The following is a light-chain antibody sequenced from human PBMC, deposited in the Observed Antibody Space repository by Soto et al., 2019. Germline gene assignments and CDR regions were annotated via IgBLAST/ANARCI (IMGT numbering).Light chain of an antibody. CDR1: QTISSW. CDR3: QQYSSRST. J-gene: IGKJ1*01. CDR2: DAS. Sequence: DIQMTQSPSTLSGSVGDRVTITCRASQTISSWLAWYQQKPGKAPNLLIYDASSLQSGVPSRFSGSGFGTEFTLTISSLQPGDFATYSCQQYSSRSTFGQGTKVDIK. V-gene: IGKV1-5*01.